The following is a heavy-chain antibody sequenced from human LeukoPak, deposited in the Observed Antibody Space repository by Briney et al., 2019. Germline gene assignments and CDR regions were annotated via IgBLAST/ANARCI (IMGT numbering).Heavy chain of an antibody. CDR3: ARYSGSYEVNYYYYYGMDV. D-gene: IGHD1-26*01. Sequence: AGGSLRLSCAASGFTFSSYSMNWVRQAPGKGLEWVANIKQDGSEKYYVDSVKGRFTISRDNAKNSLYLQMNSLRAEDTAVYYCARYSGSYEVNYYYYYGMDVWGQGTTVTVSS. J-gene: IGHJ6*02. CDR1: GFTFSSYS. CDR2: IKQDGSEK. V-gene: IGHV3-7*03.